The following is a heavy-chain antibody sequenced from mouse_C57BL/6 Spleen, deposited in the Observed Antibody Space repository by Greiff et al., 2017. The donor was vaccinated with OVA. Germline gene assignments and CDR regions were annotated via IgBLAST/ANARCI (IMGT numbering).Heavy chain of an antibody. V-gene: IGHV1-37*01. CDR3: ARERSYYSNPLYAMDY. Sequence: EVQRVESGPELVKPGASVKISCKASGYSFTGYFMNWVKQSHGKSLEWIGRINPYNGDTFYNQKFKGKATLTVDKSSSTAHMELLSLTSEDFAVYYCARERSYYSNPLYAMDYWGQGTSVTVSS. CDR2: INPYNGDT. CDR1: GYSFTGYF. D-gene: IGHD2-5*01. J-gene: IGHJ4*01.